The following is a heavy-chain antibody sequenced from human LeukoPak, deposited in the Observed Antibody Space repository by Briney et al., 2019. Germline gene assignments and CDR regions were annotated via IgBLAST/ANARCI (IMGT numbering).Heavy chain of an antibody. CDR3: ARRVTYYYDSSGYYPYFDI. CDR1: GGSISSYY. CDR2: IYYSGNT. D-gene: IGHD3-22*01. V-gene: IGHV4-59*08. Sequence: PSETLSLTCTVSGGSISSYYWSWIRQPPGKGLEWIGYIYYSGNTNYNPSLKSRVTISVDTSKNQFSLKLTSVTAADTAVYYCARRVTYYYDSSGYYPYFDIWGQGTMVTVSS. J-gene: IGHJ3*02.